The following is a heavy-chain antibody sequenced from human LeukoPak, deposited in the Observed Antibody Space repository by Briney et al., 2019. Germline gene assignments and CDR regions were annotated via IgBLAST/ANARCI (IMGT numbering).Heavy chain of an antibody. V-gene: IGHV3-23*01. CDR1: GFTFSSYA. Sequence: PGGSLRLSCAASGFTFSSYAMSWVRQAPGKGLEWVSAISGSGGSTYYADSVKGRFTISRDNAKNSLYLQMNSLRAEDTAVYYCARTAIYGDYGYWGQGTLVTVSS. D-gene: IGHD4-17*01. J-gene: IGHJ4*02. CDR3: ARTAIYGDYGY. CDR2: ISGSGGST.